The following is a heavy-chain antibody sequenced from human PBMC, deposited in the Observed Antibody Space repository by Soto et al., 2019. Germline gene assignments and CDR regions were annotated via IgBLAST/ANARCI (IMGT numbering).Heavy chain of an antibody. V-gene: IGHV3-30-3*01. J-gene: IGHJ6*02. D-gene: IGHD3-10*01. CDR3: ARGYYGSGSYYNLGGMDV. CDR2: ISYDGSNK. CDR1: GFTFSSYA. Sequence: GGSLRLSCAASGFTFSSYAMHWVRQAPGKGLEWVAVISYDGSNKYYADSVKGRFTISRDNSKNTLYLQMNSLRAEDTAVYYCARGYYGSGSYYNLGGMDVWGQGTTVTVSS.